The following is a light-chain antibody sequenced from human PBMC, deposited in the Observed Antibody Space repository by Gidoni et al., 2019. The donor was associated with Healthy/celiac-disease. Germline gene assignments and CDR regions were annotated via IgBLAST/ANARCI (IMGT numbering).Light chain of an antibody. CDR2: QES. J-gene: IGLJ2*01. CDR1: KLGDKY. Sequence: SYELTQPPPVSVSPGQTASITCSGEKLGDKYACWYQQKPGQSTVLVIYQESKRPSGIPERFSGSNSGNTATLTISGTQSMDEADYYCQAWDSSTVVFGGGTKLTVL. CDR3: QAWDSSTVV. V-gene: IGLV3-1*01.